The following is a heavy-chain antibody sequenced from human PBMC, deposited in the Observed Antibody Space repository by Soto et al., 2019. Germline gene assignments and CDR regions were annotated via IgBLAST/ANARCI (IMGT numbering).Heavy chain of an antibody. CDR2: INAGNGNT. J-gene: IGHJ6*02. V-gene: IGHV1-3*01. Sequence: QVQLVQSGAEVKKPGASVKVSCKASGYTFTSYAMHWVRQAPGQRLEWMGWINAGNGNTKYSQKFQGRVTITRDTSASTAYMELSSLRSEDTAVYYCARDLSYRAAAGRSYYYYGMDVWGQGTTVTVSS. D-gene: IGHD6-13*01. CDR1: GYTFTSYA. CDR3: ARDLSYRAAAGRSYYYYGMDV.